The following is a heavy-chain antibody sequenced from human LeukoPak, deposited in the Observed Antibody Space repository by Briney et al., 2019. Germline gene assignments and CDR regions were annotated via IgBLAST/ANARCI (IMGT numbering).Heavy chain of an antibody. Sequence: PGGSLRLSCAVSGFTFSSYAMSWVRQAPGKGLEWVSGISGSGDSTYYADSVKGRFTISRDNSKNTLYLQMNGLRAEDTAVYSCAKSPLGQWFPDYWGQGTLVTVSS. CDR1: GFTFSSYA. CDR3: AKSPLGQWFPDY. V-gene: IGHV3-23*01. CDR2: ISGSGDST. D-gene: IGHD3-22*01. J-gene: IGHJ4*02.